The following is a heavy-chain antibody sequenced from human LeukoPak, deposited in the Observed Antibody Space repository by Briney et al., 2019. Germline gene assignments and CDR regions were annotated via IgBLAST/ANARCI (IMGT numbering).Heavy chain of an antibody. J-gene: IGHJ4*02. D-gene: IGHD6-13*01. Sequence: ASVTVSCKASGYTFTSYYMHWVRQAPGQGLEWMGIINPSGGSTSYAQKFQGRVTMTRDTSTSTVYMELSSLRSEDTAVYYCARAPHPGRIAAAGTPYYFDYWGQGTLVTVSS. V-gene: IGHV1-46*01. CDR1: GYTFTSYY. CDR2: INPSGGST. CDR3: ARAPHPGRIAAAGTPYYFDY.